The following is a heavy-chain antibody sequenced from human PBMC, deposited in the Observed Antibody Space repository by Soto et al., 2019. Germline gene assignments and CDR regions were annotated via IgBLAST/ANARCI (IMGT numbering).Heavy chain of an antibody. CDR1: GFTFSSYA. CDR2: ISGSGGST. J-gene: IGHJ4*02. V-gene: IGHV3-23*01. Sequence: GGSLRLSCAASGFTFSSYAMSWVRQAPGKGLEWVSAISGSGGSTYYADSVKGRFTISRDNSKNTLYLQMNSLRAEDTAVYYCAKDLADIVVVVAATHFDYWGQGTLVTVSS. CDR3: AKDLADIVVVVAATHFDY. D-gene: IGHD2-15*01.